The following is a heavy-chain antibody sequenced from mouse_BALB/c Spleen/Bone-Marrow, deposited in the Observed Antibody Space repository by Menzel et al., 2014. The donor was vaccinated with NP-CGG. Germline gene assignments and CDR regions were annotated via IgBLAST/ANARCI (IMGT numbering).Heavy chain of an antibody. CDR3: TITARADFDY. V-gene: IGHV1S16*01. D-gene: IGHD3-1*01. CDR2: FNPSNGDT. CDR1: ASPFPTSW. Sequence: AHFHRPGADLGNPGAPGKLSSKPPASPFPTSWSTWVSLSPGQGLGGLGEFNPSNGDTNYNEKFKRKATLTVDKSSSTAYMQLSSLTSEDSAVYYCTITARADFDYWGQGTTLTVSS. J-gene: IGHJ2*01.